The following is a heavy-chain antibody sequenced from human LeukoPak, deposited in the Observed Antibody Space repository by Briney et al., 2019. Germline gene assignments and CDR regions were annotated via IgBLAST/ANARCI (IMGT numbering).Heavy chain of an antibody. CDR3: ARVSGRRRDYDFWSGYRTLDY. CDR2: INHSGST. Sequence: SETLSLTCAVYGGSFSGYYWSWIRQPPGKGLEWIGEINHSGSTNYNPFLKSRVTISVDTSKNQFSLKLSSVTAADTAVYYCARVSGRRRDYDFWSGYRTLDYWGQGTLVTVSS. D-gene: IGHD3-3*01. V-gene: IGHV4-34*01. CDR1: GGSFSGYY. J-gene: IGHJ4*02.